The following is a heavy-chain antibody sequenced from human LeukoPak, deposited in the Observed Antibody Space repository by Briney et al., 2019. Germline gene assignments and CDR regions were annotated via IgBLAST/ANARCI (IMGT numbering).Heavy chain of an antibody. J-gene: IGHJ4*02. CDR2: ISSSSSVI. V-gene: IGHV3-48*04. Sequence: GGSLRLSCAASGFTFSTYSMNWVRQAPGKGLEWVSYISSSSSVIYFADSVKGRFTISRDNAKNSLYLQMNSLRVEDTAVYYCARGRDLFDSWGRGTLATVSS. CDR3: ARGRDLFDS. CDR1: GFTFSTYS.